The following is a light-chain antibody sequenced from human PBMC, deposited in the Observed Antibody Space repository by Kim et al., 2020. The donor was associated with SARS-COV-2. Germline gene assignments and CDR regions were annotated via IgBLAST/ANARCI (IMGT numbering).Light chain of an antibody. Sequence: RATLKCKSSQTVLYNSHNKNYLAWYQQKTGRAPKLLIYWASIRESGVSDRFSGSGSETDFTLTISSLQAEDVAVYYCQQYYSTPPSFGQGTKLEIK. J-gene: IGKJ2*03. CDR1: QTVLYNSHNKNY. CDR2: WAS. CDR3: QQYYSTPPS. V-gene: IGKV4-1*01.